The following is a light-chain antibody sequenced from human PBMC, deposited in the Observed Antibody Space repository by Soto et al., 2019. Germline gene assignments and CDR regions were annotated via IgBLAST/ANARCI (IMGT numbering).Light chain of an antibody. Sequence: QSALTQPPSASGSPGQSVTISCTGTSSDVGGYNYVSWYQQHPGKAPKLMIYEVSKRPSGVPDRFSGSKSGNTASLTVSGLQADDEADYYCSSYAGSNDFVFGGGTKLT. CDR3: SSYAGSNDFV. CDR2: EVS. CDR1: SSDVGGYNY. J-gene: IGLJ3*02. V-gene: IGLV2-8*01.